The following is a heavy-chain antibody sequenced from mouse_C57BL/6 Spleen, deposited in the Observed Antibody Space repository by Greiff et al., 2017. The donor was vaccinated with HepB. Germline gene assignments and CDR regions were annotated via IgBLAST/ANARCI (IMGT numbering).Heavy chain of an antibody. Sequence: QVQLQQPGAELVKPGASVKLSCKASGYTFTSYWMHWVKQRPGQGLEWIGMIHPNSGSTNYNEKFKSKATLTVDKSSSTAYMQLSSLTSEDSAVYYCAREAGLRGNFDYWGQGTTLTVSS. J-gene: IGHJ2*01. V-gene: IGHV1-64*01. CDR3: AREAGLRGNFDY. CDR2: IHPNSGST. D-gene: IGHD2-4*01. CDR1: GYTFTSYW.